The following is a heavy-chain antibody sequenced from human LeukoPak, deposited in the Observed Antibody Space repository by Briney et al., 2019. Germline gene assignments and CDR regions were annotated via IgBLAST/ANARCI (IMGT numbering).Heavy chain of an antibody. Sequence: PSETLSLTCAVYGGSFSGYYWSWIRQPPGKGLEWIGKINHSGSTNYNPSLKSRVTISVDTSKNQFSLKLSSVTAADTAVYYCARGAIPYPRRQGWFDPWGQGTLVTVSS. V-gene: IGHV4-34*01. J-gene: IGHJ5*02. CDR3: ARGAIPYPRRQGWFDP. CDR1: GGSFSGYY. D-gene: IGHD2-21*01. CDR2: INHSGST.